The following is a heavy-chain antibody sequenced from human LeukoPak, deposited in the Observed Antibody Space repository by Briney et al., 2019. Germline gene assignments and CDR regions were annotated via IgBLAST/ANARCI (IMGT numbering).Heavy chain of an antibody. CDR3: AKDQRDGWSLQYFQH. CDR1: GFTFSSYG. Sequence: GGSLRLSCAASGFTFSSYGMSWVRQAPGKGLEWVSAISGSGGSTYYADSVKGRFTISRDNSKNTLYLQMNSLRAEDTAVYYCAKDQRDGWSLQYFQHWGQGTLVTVSS. D-gene: IGHD6-19*01. V-gene: IGHV3-23*01. CDR2: ISGSGGST. J-gene: IGHJ1*01.